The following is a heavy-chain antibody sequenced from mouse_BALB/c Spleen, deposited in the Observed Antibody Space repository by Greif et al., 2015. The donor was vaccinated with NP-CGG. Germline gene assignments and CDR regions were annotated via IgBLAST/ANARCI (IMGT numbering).Heavy chain of an antibody. V-gene: IGHV14-3*02. J-gene: IGHJ4*01. CDR2: IDPANGNT. Sequence: EVQVVESGAELVKPGASVKLSCTASGFNIKDTYMHWVKQRPEQGLEWIGRIDPANGNTKYDPKFQGKATITADTSSNTAYLQLSSLTSEDTAVYYCARCLYYGSSPYAMDYWGQGTSVTVSS. CDR3: ARCLYYGSSPYAMDY. CDR1: GFNIKDTY. D-gene: IGHD1-1*01.